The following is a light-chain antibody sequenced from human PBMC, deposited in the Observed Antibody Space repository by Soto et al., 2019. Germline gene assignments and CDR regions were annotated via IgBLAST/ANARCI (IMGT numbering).Light chain of an antibody. Sequence: QSVLTQPPSASGTPGQRDSIYCSGSSSNIGSNSVNWYQQLPGTAPKLLIYSNNHRPSGVPDRFSGSKSGTSASLAISGLQSEDEADYYCAAWDDSLNGPVFGGGTKLTVL. CDR2: SNN. J-gene: IGLJ3*02. V-gene: IGLV1-44*01. CDR3: AAWDDSLNGPV. CDR1: SSNIGSNS.